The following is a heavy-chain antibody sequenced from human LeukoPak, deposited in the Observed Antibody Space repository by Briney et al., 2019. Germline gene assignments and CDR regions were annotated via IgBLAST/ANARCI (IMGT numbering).Heavy chain of an antibody. CDR3: ARGGLTIAEATTSWYLDY. Sequence: GGSLRLSCAASGFTFSTYWMHWVRQGPGKGLVWVSRIKSDGSDTSYADSVKGRFTISRDNAKNTLYLQMSSLRAEDTAVYYCARGGLTIAEATTSWYLDYWGQGTLVTVSS. J-gene: IGHJ4*02. D-gene: IGHD1-26*01. V-gene: IGHV3-74*01. CDR1: GFTFSTYW. CDR2: IKSDGSDT.